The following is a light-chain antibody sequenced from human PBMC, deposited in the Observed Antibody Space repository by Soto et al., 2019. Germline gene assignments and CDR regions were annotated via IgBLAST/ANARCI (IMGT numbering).Light chain of an antibody. CDR1: QSISRY. CDR2: SAT. Sequence: DIQMTKSPSSLSASVGDRVTVTCRAGQSISRYLNWYQQRPGKAPKLLIYSATPLQTGVPSRVSASGSGTEFTLSMSSLQPEDFATYYCQLSYNCAFTFGAGNKVDT. J-gene: IGKJ3*01. CDR3: QLSYNCAFT. V-gene: IGKV1-39*01.